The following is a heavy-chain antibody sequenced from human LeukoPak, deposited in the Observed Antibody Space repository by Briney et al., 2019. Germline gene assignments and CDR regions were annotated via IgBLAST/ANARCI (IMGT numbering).Heavy chain of an antibody. CDR3: ARLEGTSADF. D-gene: IGHD2-2*01. Sequence: ASVKVSFTASGYTFTGYYMHWVRQAPGQGLEWMGWINPNSGGTNYARKFQGRVTMTRDTSISTAYMELSRLRSDDTAVYYCARLEGTSADFWGQGTLVTVSS. V-gene: IGHV1-2*02. CDR2: INPNSGGT. J-gene: IGHJ4*02. CDR1: GYTFTGYY.